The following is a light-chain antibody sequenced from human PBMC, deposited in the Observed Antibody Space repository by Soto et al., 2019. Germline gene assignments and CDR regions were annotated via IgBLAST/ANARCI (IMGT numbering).Light chain of an antibody. Sequence: QSALTQPPSASGSHGQSVTISCTGSKNDIGVYDFVSWYQHHPGKAPRLIIYEVVQRPSGVPDRFSGSKSGNTASLTVSGLQAADEADYFCKSYAGSNTYVFGSGTKLTVL. V-gene: IGLV2-8*01. J-gene: IGLJ1*01. CDR2: EVV. CDR1: KNDIGVYDF. CDR3: KSYAGSNTYV.